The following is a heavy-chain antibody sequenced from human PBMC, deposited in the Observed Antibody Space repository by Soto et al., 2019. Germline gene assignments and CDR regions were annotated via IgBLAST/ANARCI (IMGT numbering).Heavy chain of an antibody. Sequence: QVQLQQWGAGLLKPSETLSLTCAVYGGSFSGYYWSWIRQPPGKGLEWIGEINHSGSTNYNPSLKSRVTISVDTSKNQFSLKLSSVTAADTAVYYCARVYPPGIAASNDYWGQGTLVTVSS. J-gene: IGHJ4*02. CDR1: GGSFSGYY. V-gene: IGHV4-34*01. D-gene: IGHD6-13*01. CDR2: INHSGST. CDR3: ARVYPPGIAASNDY.